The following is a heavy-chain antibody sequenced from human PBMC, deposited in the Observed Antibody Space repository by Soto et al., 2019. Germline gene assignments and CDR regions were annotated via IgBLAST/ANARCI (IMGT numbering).Heavy chain of an antibody. CDR1: GFTFNKYA. D-gene: IGHD4-17*01. Sequence: EVQLLEYGGGLVQRGESLRLSCVASGFTFNKYAMTWVRQAPGKGLEWVSSISGSSSTTYYADSVKGRFTISRDNSKNTVYLHMNTLSTEDTAVHYCASTRYDYGDDAVGYWGQGTLVTVSS. CDR3: ASTRYDYGDDAVGY. CDR2: ISGSSSTT. J-gene: IGHJ4*01. V-gene: IGHV3-23*01.